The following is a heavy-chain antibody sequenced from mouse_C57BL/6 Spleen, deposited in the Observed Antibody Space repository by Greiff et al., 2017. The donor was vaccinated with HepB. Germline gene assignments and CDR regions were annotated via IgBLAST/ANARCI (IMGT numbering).Heavy chain of an antibody. CDR2: ISGGGGNT. CDR1: GFTFSSYT. J-gene: IGHJ3*01. Sequence: EVQLVESGGGLVKPGGSLKLSCAASGFTFSSYTMSWVRQTPEKRLEWVATISGGGGNTYYPDSVKGRFTISRDNAKNTLYLQMSSLRSEDTALYYCARRGDSNPFAYWGQGTLVTVSA. CDR3: ARRGDSNPFAY. D-gene: IGHD2-5*01. V-gene: IGHV5-9*01.